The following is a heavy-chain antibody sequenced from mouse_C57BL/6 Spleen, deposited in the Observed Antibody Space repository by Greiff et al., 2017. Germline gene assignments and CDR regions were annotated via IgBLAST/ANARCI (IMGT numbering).Heavy chain of an antibody. D-gene: IGHD1-1*01. CDR3: TGRTGYGSYYYAMDY. CDR2: IRLKSDNYAT. Sequence: EVKVVESGGGLVQPGGSMKLSCVASGFTFSNYWMNWVRQSPEKGLEWVAQIRLKSDNYATHYAESVKGRFTISRDDSKSSVYLQMNNLRAEDTGIYYCTGRTGYGSYYYAMDYWGQGTSVTVSS. CDR1: GFTFSNYW. J-gene: IGHJ4*01. V-gene: IGHV6-3*01.